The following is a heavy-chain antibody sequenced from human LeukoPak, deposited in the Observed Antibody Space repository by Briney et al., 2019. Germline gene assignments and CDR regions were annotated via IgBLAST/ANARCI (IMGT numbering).Heavy chain of an antibody. J-gene: IGHJ4*02. V-gene: IGHV3-23*01. D-gene: IGHD2-21*02. CDR3: ATRDYCGGDCYFLTTRFDY. Sequence: GGSLIRSCAASGFTFGSYAMSWVRQAPGKGLDWVSSISGSGGSTSYADSVKGRFTISRDNSKNTLYLQMNSLRAEDTAVYYCATRDYCGGDCYFLTTRFDYWGQGDLVTVSS. CDR2: ISGSGGST. CDR1: GFTFGSYA.